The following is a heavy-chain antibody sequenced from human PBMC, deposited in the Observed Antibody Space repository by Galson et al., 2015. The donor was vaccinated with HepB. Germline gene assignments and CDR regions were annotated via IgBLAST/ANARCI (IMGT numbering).Heavy chain of an antibody. CDR1: GFTFGDYA. J-gene: IGHJ6*02. V-gene: IGHV3-49*04. CDR2: IRGKAYGGTT. CDR3: TSSDYYYGMDV. Sequence: SLRLYCAASGFTFGDYAMSWVRQAPGKGLEWVGFIRGKAYGGTTEYAASVKGRFTISRDDSKSIAYLQMNSLKTEDTAVYYCTSSDYYYGMDVWGQGTTVTVSS.